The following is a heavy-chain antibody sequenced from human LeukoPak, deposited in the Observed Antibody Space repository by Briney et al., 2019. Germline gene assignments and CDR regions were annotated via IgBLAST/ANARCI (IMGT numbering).Heavy chain of an antibody. CDR3: AKDTCSGGSCYYYYGMDV. Sequence: GRSLRLSCAASGFTFSRYGIHWVRQAPGKGLEWVAVILHDGSNNYYADSVKGRFTISRDNSKNTLYLQMISLRAEDTAVYYCAKDTCSGGSCYYYYGMDVWGQGTTVTVSS. J-gene: IGHJ6*02. CDR2: ILHDGSNN. CDR1: GFTFSRYG. D-gene: IGHD2-15*01. V-gene: IGHV3-30*18.